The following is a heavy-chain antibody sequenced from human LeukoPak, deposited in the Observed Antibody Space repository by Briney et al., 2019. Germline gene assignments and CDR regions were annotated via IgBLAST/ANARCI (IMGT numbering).Heavy chain of an antibody. D-gene: IGHD1-1*01. Sequence: ASETLSLTCTVSGGSISSSSYYWGWLRQPPGKGLEWIGSIYYSGSTYYNPSLKSRVTISVDTSKNQFSLKLSSVTAADTAVYYCARVYGSWNDRPAWYFDYWGQGTLVTVSS. CDR2: IYYSGST. V-gene: IGHV4-39*07. CDR1: GGSISSSSYY. J-gene: IGHJ4*02. CDR3: ARVYGSWNDRPAWYFDY.